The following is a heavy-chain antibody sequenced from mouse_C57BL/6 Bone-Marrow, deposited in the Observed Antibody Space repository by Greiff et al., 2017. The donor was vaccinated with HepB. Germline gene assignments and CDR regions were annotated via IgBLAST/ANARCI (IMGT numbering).Heavy chain of an antibody. CDR1: GFTFSDYG. D-gene: IGHD1-1*01. V-gene: IGHV5-17*01. CDR3: ARLYYGRGFDY. Sequence: EVKLMESGGGLVKPGGSLKLSCAASGFTFSDYGMHWVRQAPEKGLEWVAYISSGSSTIYYADTVKGRFTISRDNAKNTLFLQMTSLRSEGTAMYYCARLYYGRGFDYWGQGTTLTVSS. J-gene: IGHJ2*01. CDR2: ISSGSSTI.